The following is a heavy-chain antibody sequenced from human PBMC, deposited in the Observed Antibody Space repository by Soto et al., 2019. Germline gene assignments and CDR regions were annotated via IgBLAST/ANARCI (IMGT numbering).Heavy chain of an antibody. J-gene: IGHJ5*02. CDR3: ARWGGSYYESWFDP. D-gene: IGHD1-26*01. CDR1: GFSLRNYG. Sequence: QVLLVESGGGVVQPGTSLRLSCAASGFSLRNYGMHWVRQAPGKGLEWVAVTSSDGNTKNYAASVKGRFTISSDTSKNTLYLQMSSLRAEDTALYYCARWGGSYYESWFDPWGQGTLVIVSS. V-gene: IGHV3-33*01. CDR2: TSSDGNTK.